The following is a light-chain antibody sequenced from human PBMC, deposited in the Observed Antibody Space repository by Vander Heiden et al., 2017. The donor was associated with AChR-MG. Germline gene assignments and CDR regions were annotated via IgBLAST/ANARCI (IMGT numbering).Light chain of an antibody. CDR1: RSNIGSNT. CDR2: GHD. J-gene: IGLJ2*01. CDR3: AAWDDSLNDVL. Sequence: QSVVTQPPSASGTPGQRVVISCSGSRSNIGSNTVHWYQQLPQTAPKLRISGHDQRPSGVPERFSGSKSGTSASLAINGLQSEDEADYYCAAWDDSLNDVLFGGGTKLTVL. V-gene: IGLV1-44*01.